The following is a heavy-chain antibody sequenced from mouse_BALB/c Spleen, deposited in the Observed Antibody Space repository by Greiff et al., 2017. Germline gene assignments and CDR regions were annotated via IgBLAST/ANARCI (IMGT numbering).Heavy chain of an antibody. Sequence: DVKLVESGGGLVKPGGSLKLSCAASGFAFSCYDMSWVRQTPEKRLEWVAYISSGGGSTYYPDTVKGRFPISRDNAKNTLYLKISSLKSEDTAMYYCERQGVYYGYSYYAMDSWGQGTSVTVSA. CDR3: ERQGVYYGYSYYAMDS. CDR1: GFAFSCYD. CDR2: ISSGGGST. D-gene: IGHD1-2*01. J-gene: IGHJ4*01. V-gene: IGHV5-12-1*01.